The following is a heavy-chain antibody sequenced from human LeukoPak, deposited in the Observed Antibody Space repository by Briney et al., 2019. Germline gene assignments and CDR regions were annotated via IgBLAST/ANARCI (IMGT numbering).Heavy chain of an antibody. V-gene: IGHV3-30*18. Sequence: GGSLRLSCAASGFTFSSYGMHWVRQAPGKGLEWVAAISHGGSNKHYADSVKGRFTISRDNSKNTLYLQMNSLRVEDTALYLCAETGPTDYWGQGTLVTVSS. D-gene: IGHD1-7*01. J-gene: IGHJ4*02. CDR1: GFTFSSYG. CDR3: AETGPTDY. CDR2: ISHGGSNK.